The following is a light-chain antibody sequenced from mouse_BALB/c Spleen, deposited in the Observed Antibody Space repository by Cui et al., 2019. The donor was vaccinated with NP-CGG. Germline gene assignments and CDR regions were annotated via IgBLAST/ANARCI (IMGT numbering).Light chain of an antibody. CDR3: ALWYSNHWV. CDR1: TGAVTTSNY. Sequence: QAVVTQESALTTSPGETVTLTCRSSTGAVTTSNYDNWVQEKPDHLFTGLIGGTNNRAPGVPARFSGSLIGDKAALTITGAQTEDEATYFCALWYSNHWVFGGGTKLTVL. V-gene: IGLV1*01. J-gene: IGLJ1*01. CDR2: GTN.